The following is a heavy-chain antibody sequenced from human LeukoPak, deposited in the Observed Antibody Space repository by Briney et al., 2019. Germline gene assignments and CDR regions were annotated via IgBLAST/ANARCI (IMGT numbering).Heavy chain of an antibody. V-gene: IGHV4-34*01. CDR3: ARSTYDYVWGSYRYSHVDY. CDR2: INHSGST. J-gene: IGHJ4*02. CDR1: GGSFSGYY. Sequence: PSGTLSLTCAVYGGSFSGYYWSWIRQPPGKGLEWIGEINHSGSTNYNPSLKSRVTISVDTSKNQFSLKLSSVTAADTAVYYCARSTYDYVWGSYRYSHVDYWGQGTLVTVSS. D-gene: IGHD3-16*02.